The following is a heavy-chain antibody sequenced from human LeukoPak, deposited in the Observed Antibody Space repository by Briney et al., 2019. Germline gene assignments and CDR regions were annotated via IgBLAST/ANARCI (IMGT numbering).Heavy chain of an antibody. V-gene: IGHV7-4-1*02. CDR1: GYTFTSYA. CDR2: INTNTGNP. Sequence: GASVKVSCKASGYTFTSYAMNWVRQAPGQGLEWMGWINTNTGNPTYAQGFTGRFVFSLDTSVSTAYLQISSLKAEDTAVYYCARDGAPPLLTGYYIWVYGMDVWGQGTTVTVSS. J-gene: IGHJ6*02. D-gene: IGHD3-9*01. CDR3: ARDGAPPLLTGYYIWVYGMDV.